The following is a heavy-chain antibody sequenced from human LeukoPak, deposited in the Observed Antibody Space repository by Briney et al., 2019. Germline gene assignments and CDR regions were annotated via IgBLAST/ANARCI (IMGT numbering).Heavy chain of an antibody. CDR1: GFTFSSYA. CDR2: ISGSGGST. Sequence: GGSLRLSCAASGFTFSSYAMSWVRQAPGKGLEWVSAISGSGGSTYYADSVKGRFTISRDNSKNTLYLQMNSLRTEDTAVYYCARSYSGSFWYYYMDVWGKGTTVTVSS. D-gene: IGHD1-26*01. CDR3: ARSYSGSFWYYYMDV. J-gene: IGHJ6*03. V-gene: IGHV3-23*01.